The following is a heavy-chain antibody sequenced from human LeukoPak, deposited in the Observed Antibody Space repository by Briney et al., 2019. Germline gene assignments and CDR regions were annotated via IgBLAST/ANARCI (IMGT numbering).Heavy chain of an antibody. J-gene: IGHJ4*02. Sequence: SETLSLTCAVSGGSVSRYYWTWMRQPPGKGLEWIGDIYYSGSTNYNPSLESRVTISIDTSKNHFYLKLRSVTAADTAVYFCVRANYFDYWGQGTLVTVSS. CDR2: IYYSGST. CDR1: GGSVSRYY. CDR3: VRANYFDY. V-gene: IGHV4-59*02.